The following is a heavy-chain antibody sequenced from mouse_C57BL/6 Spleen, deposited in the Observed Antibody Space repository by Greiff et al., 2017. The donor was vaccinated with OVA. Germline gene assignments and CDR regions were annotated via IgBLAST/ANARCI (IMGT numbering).Heavy chain of an antibody. CDR2: ISYDGSN. D-gene: IGHD2-4*01. Sequence: ESGPGLVKPSQSLSLTCSVTGYSITSGYYWNWIRQFPGNKLEWMGYISYDGSNNYNPSLKNRISITRDTSKNQFFLKLNSVTTEDTATYYCARYDYGLDYWGQGTTLTVSS. CDR3: ARYDYGLDY. CDR1: GYSITSGYY. V-gene: IGHV3-6*01. J-gene: IGHJ2*01.